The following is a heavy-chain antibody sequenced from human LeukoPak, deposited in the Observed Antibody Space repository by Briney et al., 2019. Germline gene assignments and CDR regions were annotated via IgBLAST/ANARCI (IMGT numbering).Heavy chain of an antibody. J-gene: IGHJ4*02. CDR2: INHSGST. D-gene: IGHD2-2*02. CDR1: GGSFSGYY. CDR3: ASTSPYCSSTSCYNDY. V-gene: IGHV4-34*01. Sequence: SETLSLTCAVYGGSFSGYYWSWIRQPPGKGLEWIGEINHSGSTNYNPSLKSRVTISVDTSKNQFSLKLSSVTAADTAVYYCASTSPYCSSTSCYNDYWGQGTLVTVSS.